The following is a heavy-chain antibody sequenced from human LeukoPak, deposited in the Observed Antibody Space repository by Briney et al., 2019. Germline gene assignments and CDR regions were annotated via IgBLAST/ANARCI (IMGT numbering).Heavy chain of an antibody. CDR1: GFSLSTSGVG. CDR2: IYWDDDK. CDR3: AHRPRYSYGHPFDY. D-gene: IGHD5-18*01. Sequence: ESGPTLVNPTQTLTLTCTFSGFSLSTSGVGVGWIRQPPGKALEWLALIYWDDDKFYSPSLKSRLTITKDTSKNRVALTMTNMDPVDTATYYCAHRPRYSYGHPFDYWGQGTLVTVSS. J-gene: IGHJ4*02. V-gene: IGHV2-5*02.